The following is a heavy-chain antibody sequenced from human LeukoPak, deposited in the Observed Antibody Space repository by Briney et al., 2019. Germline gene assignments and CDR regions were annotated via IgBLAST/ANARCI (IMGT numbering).Heavy chain of an antibody. CDR1: GGTFSSYA. D-gene: IGHD3-10*01. CDR2: IIPIFGTA. J-gene: IGHJ3*02. V-gene: IGHV1-69*05. CDR3: ARLSPHRGPPYAFDI. Sequence: SVKVSCKASGGTFSSYAISWVRQAPGQGLEWMGGIIPIFGTANYAQKFQGRVTITTDESTSTAYMELSSLRSEDTAVYYCARLSPHRGPPYAFDIWGQGTMVTVSS.